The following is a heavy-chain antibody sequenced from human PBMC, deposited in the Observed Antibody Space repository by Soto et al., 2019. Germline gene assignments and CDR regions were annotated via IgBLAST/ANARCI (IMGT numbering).Heavy chain of an antibody. Sequence: QVQLQQWGAGLLKPSETLSLTCAVYGGSFSGYYWSWIRQPPGKGLEWIGEINHSGSTNYNPSLKSRVTISVDTSKNQFSLKLSSVTAADPAVYYCAARFDTTTLDYWGQGTLVTVSS. CDR1: GGSFSGYY. D-gene: IGHD3-9*01. CDR3: AARFDTTTLDY. V-gene: IGHV4-34*01. CDR2: INHSGST. J-gene: IGHJ4*02.